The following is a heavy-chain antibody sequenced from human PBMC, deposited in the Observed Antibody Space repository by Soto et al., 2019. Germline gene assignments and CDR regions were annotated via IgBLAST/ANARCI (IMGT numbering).Heavy chain of an antibody. CDR2: IYWDDDK. CDR3: AHHPYYGLAPYSFDY. Sequence: QITLKESGPTLVKPTQTLTLTCTFSGFSLSTSGVGVGWIRQPPGKALEWLAVIYWDDDKRSSSSLKSRLTIXMDRSXXQVVLTMTTMDPVDTATYYCAHHPYYGLAPYSFDYWGQGILVTVSS. D-gene: IGHD3-10*01. V-gene: IGHV2-5*02. CDR1: GFSLSTSGVG. J-gene: IGHJ4*02.